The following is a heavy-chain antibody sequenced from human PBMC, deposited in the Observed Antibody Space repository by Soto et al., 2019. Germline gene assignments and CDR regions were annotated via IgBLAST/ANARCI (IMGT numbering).Heavy chain of an antibody. D-gene: IGHD3-10*01. J-gene: IGHJ4*02. CDR1: GYTFTSYA. Sequence: WASVKVSCKASGYTFTSYAMHWVRQAPGQRLEWMGWINACNGNTKYSQKFQGRVTITRDTSASTAYMELSSLRSEDTAVYYCARGTFVVTMVRGVPYYFDYWGQGTLVTVSS. CDR2: INACNGNT. V-gene: IGHV1-3*01. CDR3: ARGTFVVTMVRGVPYYFDY.